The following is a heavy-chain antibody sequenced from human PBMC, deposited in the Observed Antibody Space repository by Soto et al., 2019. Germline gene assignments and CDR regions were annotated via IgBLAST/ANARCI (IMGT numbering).Heavy chain of an antibody. Sequence: QVQLVQSGAEVKKPGSSVKVSCKASGGTFRSYAISWVRQAPGQGLEWMGGIIPISGTANYAQKFQGRVTITADESTSTACMELSSLRSEDTAVYYCARSQGSSTSLEIFYYYYYGMDVWGQGTTVTVSS. CDR3: ARSQGSSTSLEIFYYYYYGMDV. D-gene: IGHD2-2*01. CDR2: IIPISGTA. V-gene: IGHV1-69*01. CDR1: GGTFRSYA. J-gene: IGHJ6*02.